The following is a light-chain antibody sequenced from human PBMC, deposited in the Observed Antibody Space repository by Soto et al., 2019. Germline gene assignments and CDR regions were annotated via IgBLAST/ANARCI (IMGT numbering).Light chain of an antibody. CDR3: QQSAGSPFT. CDR1: QGVGSSY. V-gene: IGKV3-20*01. Sequence: EIVLTQSPGTLSLSPGERATLSCRASQGVGSSYLAWYQQKPGQAPRLLIYGASSRATGIPDRFSGSGSGTDFTLTISRLEPEDFAVYYCQQSAGSPFTFGPGTKVDIK. CDR2: GAS. J-gene: IGKJ3*01.